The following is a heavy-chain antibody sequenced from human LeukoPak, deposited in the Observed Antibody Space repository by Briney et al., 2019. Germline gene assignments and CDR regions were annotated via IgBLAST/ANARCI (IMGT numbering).Heavy chain of an antibody. Sequence: QPGGSLRLSCAASGFTFSSYAMSWVRQAPGKGLEWVSAISGSGGSTYYADSVKGRFTISRDNSKNTLYLQMNSLRAEDTAVYYCAKDAGNYCSSTSCYEYFQHWGQGTLVTVSS. D-gene: IGHD2-2*01. CDR1: GFTFSSYA. J-gene: IGHJ1*01. V-gene: IGHV3-23*01. CDR3: AKDAGNYCSSTSCYEYFQH. CDR2: ISGSGGST.